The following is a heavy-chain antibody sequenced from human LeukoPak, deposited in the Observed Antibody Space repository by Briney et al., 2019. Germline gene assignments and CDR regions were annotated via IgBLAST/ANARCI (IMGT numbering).Heavy chain of an antibody. J-gene: IGHJ5*02. CDR2: ISGSGGST. V-gene: IGHV3-23*01. D-gene: IGHD3-10*01. CDR1: GFTFSSYA. Sequence: GGSLRLSCAAFGFTFSSYAMSWVRQAPGKGLEWVSAISGSGGSTYYADSVKGRFTISRDNSKNTLYLQMNSLRAEDTAVYYCAKVKSRWGITMVRGAKNWFDPWGQGTLVTVSS. CDR3: AKVKSRWGITMVRGAKNWFDP.